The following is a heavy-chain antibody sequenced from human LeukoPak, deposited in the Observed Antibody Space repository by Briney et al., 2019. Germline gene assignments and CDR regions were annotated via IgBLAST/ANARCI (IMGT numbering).Heavy chain of an antibody. Sequence: GGSLRLSCAASGFTFSSYAMSWVRQAPGKGLEWVSAISGSGGSTYYADSVKGRFTISRDNSKNTLYLQMSSLRAEDTAVYYCAKPYTGNYFPFDYWGQGTLVTVSS. CDR3: AKPYTGNYFPFDY. CDR2: ISGSGGST. V-gene: IGHV3-23*01. CDR1: GFTFSSYA. J-gene: IGHJ4*02. D-gene: IGHD1-26*01.